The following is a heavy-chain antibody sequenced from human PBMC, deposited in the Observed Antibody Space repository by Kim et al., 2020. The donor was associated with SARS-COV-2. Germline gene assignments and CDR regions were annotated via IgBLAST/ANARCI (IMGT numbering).Heavy chain of an antibody. J-gene: IGHJ3*02. Sequence: YTPSLQSRATISMDTSKNEFSLKVNSVTAADAAVYYCARDLAGHDTFDIWGQGTLVTVSS. CDR3: ARDLAGHDTFDI. V-gene: IGHV4-31*02.